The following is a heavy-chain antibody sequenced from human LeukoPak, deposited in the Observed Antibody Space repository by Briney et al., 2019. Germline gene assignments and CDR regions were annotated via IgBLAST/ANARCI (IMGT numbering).Heavy chain of an antibody. Sequence: QPGGSLRLSCAAPGFTFSSYWMSGVRQAPGKGLEWVANIKQDGSEKYYVDSVKGRFTISRDNAKNSLYLQMNSLRAEDTAVYYCARGGRDGYNPTGLFDHWGQGTLVTVSS. D-gene: IGHD5-24*01. CDR3: ARGGRDGYNPTGLFDH. CDR2: IKQDGSEK. CDR1: GFTFSSYW. J-gene: IGHJ4*02. V-gene: IGHV3-7*01.